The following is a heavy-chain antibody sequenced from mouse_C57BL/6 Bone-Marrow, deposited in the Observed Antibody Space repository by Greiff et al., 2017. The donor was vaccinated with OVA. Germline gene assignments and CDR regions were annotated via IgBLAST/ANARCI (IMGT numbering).Heavy chain of an antibody. Sequence: VKLVESGPGLVQPSQSLSITCTVSGFSLTSYGVHWVRQSPGKGLEWLGVIWSGGSTDYNAAFISRLSISKDNSKSHVFFKMNSLQADDTAIYYCARSLYDGYYAMDYWGQGTSVTVSS. J-gene: IGHJ4*01. CDR3: ARSLYDGYYAMDY. V-gene: IGHV2-2*01. CDR2: IWSGGST. D-gene: IGHD2-3*01. CDR1: GFSLTSYG.